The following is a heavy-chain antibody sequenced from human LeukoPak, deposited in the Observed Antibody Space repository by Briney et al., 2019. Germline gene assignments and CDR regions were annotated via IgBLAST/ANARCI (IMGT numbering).Heavy chain of an antibody. D-gene: IGHD3-22*01. V-gene: IGHV4-4*07. J-gene: IGHJ3*02. CDR2: IYTSGST. Sequence: SETLSLTCTVSGGSISSYYGSWIRQPAGKGLEWIGRIYTSGSTNYNPSLKSRVTMSVDTSKNQFSLKLSSVTAADTAVYYCASQDMGYYYDSSGYYGAFDIWGQGTMVTVSS. CDR3: ASQDMGYYYDSSGYYGAFDI. CDR1: GGSISSYY.